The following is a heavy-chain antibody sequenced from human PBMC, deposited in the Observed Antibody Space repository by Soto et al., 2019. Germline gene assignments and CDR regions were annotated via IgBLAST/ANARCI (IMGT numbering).Heavy chain of an antibody. CDR1: GGCISSSNW. D-gene: IGHD4-17*01. CDR2: IYHSGST. CDR3: ARYYGDYDDYYYYGMDV. V-gene: IGHV4-4*02. Sequence: SETLALTCAVSGGCISSSNWWSWVRQPPGKGLEWIGEIYHSGSTNYNPSLKSRVTISVDKSKNQFSLKLSSVTAADTAVYYCARYYGDYDDYYYYGMDVWGQGTTVTVSS. J-gene: IGHJ6*02.